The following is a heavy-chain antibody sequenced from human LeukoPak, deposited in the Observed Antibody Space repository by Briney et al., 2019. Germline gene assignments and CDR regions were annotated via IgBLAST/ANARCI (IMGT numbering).Heavy chain of an antibody. V-gene: IGHV3-66*02. J-gene: IGHJ3*02. D-gene: IGHD2-2*01. CDR1: GFTVSSNY. CDR3: ARGARYCSSTSCYSDDAFDI. CDR2: IYSGGST. Sequence: GGSMRLASAAYGFTVSSNYMSWVRQAPGKGLEWVSVIYSGGSTYYADSVKGRFTISRDNSKNTLYLQMNSLRAEDTAVYYCARGARYCSSTSCYSDDAFDIWGQGTMVTVSS.